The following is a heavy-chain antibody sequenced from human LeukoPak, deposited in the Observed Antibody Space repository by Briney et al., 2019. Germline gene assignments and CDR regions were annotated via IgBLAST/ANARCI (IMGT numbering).Heavy chain of an antibody. J-gene: IGHJ4*02. CDR3: ARGSMHVYHLYTDY. Sequence: QPGGSLRLSCAASGFTYTNYWVSGFRQAPGQGLEWGASIKQDGSERYYVDSVKGRFTISRDNAKNSLFLQLSSLRVEDTAVYYCARGSMHVYHLYTDYWGQGTLVTVSS. CDR2: IKQDGSER. D-gene: IGHD3-16*01. V-gene: IGHV3-7*01. CDR1: GFTYTNYW.